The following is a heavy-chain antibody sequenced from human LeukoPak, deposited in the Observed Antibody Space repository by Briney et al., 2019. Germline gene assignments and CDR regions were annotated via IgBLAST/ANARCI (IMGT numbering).Heavy chain of an antibody. Sequence: PGGSLRLSCAASGFTFSSYGMSWVRQAPGKGLEWVSAISGSDGRTYYADSVKGRFTISRDNSKNTLYLQMNTLRAEDTAVYYCAKKYSVSGSLGLGIDYWGQGTLVTVSS. CDR1: GFTFSSYG. CDR3: AKKYSVSGSLGLGIDY. CDR2: ISGSDGRT. V-gene: IGHV3-23*01. J-gene: IGHJ4*02. D-gene: IGHD3-10*01.